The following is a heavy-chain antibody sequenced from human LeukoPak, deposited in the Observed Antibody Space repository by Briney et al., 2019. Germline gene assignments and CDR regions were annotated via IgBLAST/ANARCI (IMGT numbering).Heavy chain of an antibody. V-gene: IGHV1-2*02. J-gene: IGHJ4*02. CDR3: ARGYISEQLALIYFDY. CDR1: GYTFTGYY. CDR2: INPNSGGT. Sequence: ASVKVSCKASGYTFTGYYMHWVRQAPGQGLEWMGWINPNSGGTNYAQKFQGRVTMTRGTSISTAYMELSRLRSDDTAVYYCARGYISEQLALIYFDYWGQGTLVTVSS. D-gene: IGHD6-6*01.